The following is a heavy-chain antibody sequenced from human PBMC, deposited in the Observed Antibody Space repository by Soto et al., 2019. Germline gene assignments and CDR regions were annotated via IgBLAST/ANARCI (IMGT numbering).Heavy chain of an antibody. J-gene: IGHJ5*02. CDR2: ISSSSSYI. V-gene: IGHV3-21*01. Sequence: GGSLRLSCAASGFTFSSYSMNWVRQAPGKGLEWVSSISSSSSYIYYADSVKGRFTISRDNAKNSLYLQMNSLRAEDTAVYYCARSVSRPYNWFDPWGQGTLVTVSS. CDR1: GFTFSSYS. CDR3: ARSVSRPYNWFDP.